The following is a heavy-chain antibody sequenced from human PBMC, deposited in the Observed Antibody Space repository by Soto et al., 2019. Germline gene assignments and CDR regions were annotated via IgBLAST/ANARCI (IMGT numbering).Heavy chain of an antibody. CDR3: VQRGYYSRGAFDI. J-gene: IGHJ3*02. Sequence: RASVKVSCKASGFTFTSSAVQWVRQARGQRLEWIGWIVVGSGNTNYAQKFQERVTITRDMSTSTAYMELSSLRSEDTAVYYCVQRGYYSRGAFDIWGQGTMVTVSS. V-gene: IGHV1-58*01. D-gene: IGHD3-22*01. CDR2: IVVGSGNT. CDR1: GFTFTSSA.